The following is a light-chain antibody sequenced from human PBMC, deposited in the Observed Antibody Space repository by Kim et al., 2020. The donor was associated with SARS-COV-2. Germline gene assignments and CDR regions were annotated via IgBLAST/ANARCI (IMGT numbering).Light chain of an antibody. CDR2: RNN. CDR1: SSNIGSNY. Sequence: ELTQPPSASGTPGQRVTISCSGSSSNIGSNYVYWYQQLPGTAPKLLIYRNNQRPSGVPDRFSGSKSGTSASLAISGLRSEDEADYYCAAWDDSRKVFG. V-gene: IGLV1-47*01. J-gene: IGLJ3*02. CDR3: AAWDDSRKV.